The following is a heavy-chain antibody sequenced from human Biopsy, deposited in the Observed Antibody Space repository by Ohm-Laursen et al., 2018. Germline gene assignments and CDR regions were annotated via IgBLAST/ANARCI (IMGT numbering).Heavy chain of an antibody. Sequence: GSLRLSCAASGFTYTTFAMSWVCQAPGKGPEWVSTISANGATSYYADSVKGRFTVARDNAKNSLYLQLNSLRAEDTAVYYCARDSRRTAREGGMDVWGQGTTVTVSS. CDR2: ISANGATS. CDR3: ARDSRRTAREGGMDV. V-gene: IGHV3-23*01. CDR1: GFTYTTFA. J-gene: IGHJ6*02. D-gene: IGHD6-6*01.